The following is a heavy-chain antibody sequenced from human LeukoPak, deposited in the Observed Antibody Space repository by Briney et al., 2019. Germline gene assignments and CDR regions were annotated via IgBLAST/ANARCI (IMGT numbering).Heavy chain of an antibody. J-gene: IGHJ4*02. Sequence: GGSLRLSCVASGLTFNHHAMTWVRQAPGKGLEWVSSICVSGDITYYADSVKGRFTISRDNSMNTLFLRMNSLRDEDTAVYYCVCGSSGTDNEGYWGQGTLVAVSS. V-gene: IGHV3-23*01. CDR1: GLTFNHHA. D-gene: IGHD2-21*01. CDR3: VCGSSGTDNEGY. CDR2: ICVSGDIT.